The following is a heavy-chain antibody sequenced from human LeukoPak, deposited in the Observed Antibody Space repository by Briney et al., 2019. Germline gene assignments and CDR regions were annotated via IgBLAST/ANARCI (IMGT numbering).Heavy chain of an antibody. D-gene: IGHD6-19*01. Sequence: PGGSLRLSCAASGFTFSSYGMHWVRQAPGKGLEWVAVISYDGSNKYYADSVKGRFTISRDNSKNTLYLQMNSLRAEDTAVHYCAKGTNLYSSEFDYWGQGTLVTVSS. CDR2: ISYDGSNK. CDR3: AKGTNLYSSEFDY. V-gene: IGHV3-30*18. CDR1: GFTFSSYG. J-gene: IGHJ4*02.